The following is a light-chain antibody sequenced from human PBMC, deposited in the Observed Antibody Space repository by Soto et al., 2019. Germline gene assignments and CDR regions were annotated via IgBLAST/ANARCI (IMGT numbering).Light chain of an antibody. V-gene: IGLV2-23*01. CDR1: SSDIGGYNL. CDR3: CSYAGSSTSMI. Sequence: QSALTQPASVSGSPGQSITISCTGTSSDIGGYNLVSWYQQYPDKGPKLMIYDGSKRPSGVSDRFSGSKSGNTASLTISGLQPEGGADYYCCSYAGSSTSMIFGGGTKLTVL. J-gene: IGLJ2*01. CDR2: DGS.